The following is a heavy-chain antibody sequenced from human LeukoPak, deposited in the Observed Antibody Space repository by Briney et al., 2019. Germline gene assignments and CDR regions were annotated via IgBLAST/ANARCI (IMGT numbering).Heavy chain of an antibody. J-gene: IGHJ4*02. CDR3: AGGEGELQSQYYFDY. V-gene: IGHV1-24*01. CDR1: GYTLTELS. Sequence: ASVKVSCKVSGYTLTELSMHWVRQAPAKGLEWMGGFDPEDGETIYAQKFQGRVTMTEDTSTDTAYMELSSLRSEDTAVYYCAGGEGELQSQYYFDYWGQGTLVTVSS. D-gene: IGHD1-26*01. CDR2: FDPEDGET.